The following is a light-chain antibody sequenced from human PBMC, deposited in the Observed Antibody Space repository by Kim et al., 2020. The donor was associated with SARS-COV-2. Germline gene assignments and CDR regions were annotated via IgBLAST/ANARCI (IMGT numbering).Light chain of an antibody. CDR1: QTITNY. J-gene: IGKJ1*01. V-gene: IGKV1-39*01. Sequence: ASVRDRVIITCRASQTITNYLNWYQQIPGKAPKLLISAASTVQSGVPSRFSGSGSETEFTLTISSLQPEDSATYYCQQSYTTPWTFGQGTKVDIK. CDR2: AAS. CDR3: QQSYTTPWT.